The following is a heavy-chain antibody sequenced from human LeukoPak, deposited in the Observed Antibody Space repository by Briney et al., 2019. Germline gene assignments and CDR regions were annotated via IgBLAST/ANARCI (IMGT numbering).Heavy chain of an antibody. CDR3: ARSPGIAAAGTFDY. V-gene: IGHV4-59*08. D-gene: IGHD6-13*01. J-gene: IGHJ4*02. Sequence: SETLSLTCTVSGGSISSYYWSWIRQPPGKGLEWIGYIYYSGSTNYNPSLKSRVTISVDTSKNQFSLKLSSVTAADTAVYYCARSPGIAAAGTFDYWGQGTLVTVSS. CDR1: GGSISSYY. CDR2: IYYSGST.